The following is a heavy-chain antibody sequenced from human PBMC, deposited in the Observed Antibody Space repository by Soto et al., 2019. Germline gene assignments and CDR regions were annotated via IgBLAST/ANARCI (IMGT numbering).Heavy chain of an antibody. CDR1: GGSISSYY. D-gene: IGHD6-19*01. V-gene: IGHV4-59*08. Sequence: SETLSLTCTVSGGSISSYYWSWIRQPPGKGLEWIGYIYYSGSTNYNPSLKSRVTISVDTSRNQFSLKLSSVTAADTAVYYCARHRVAVAGVDYWGQGTLVTGS. CDR2: IYYSGST. CDR3: ARHRVAVAGVDY. J-gene: IGHJ4*02.